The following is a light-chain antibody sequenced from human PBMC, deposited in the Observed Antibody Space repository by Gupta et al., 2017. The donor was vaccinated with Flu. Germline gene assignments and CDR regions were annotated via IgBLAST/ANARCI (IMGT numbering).Light chain of an antibody. CDR1: SSDVGGYNY. V-gene: IGLV2-14*01. Sequence: QSALTQPASVSGSPGQPITISCTGTSSDVGGYNYVSWYQQHPGKVPKLMIYDVSNRPSGVSNRFSGSKSGNRASLTISGLQAEDEADYYCSSFTSSSTYVFGTGTKVTVL. CDR3: SSFTSSSTYV. J-gene: IGLJ1*01. CDR2: DVS.